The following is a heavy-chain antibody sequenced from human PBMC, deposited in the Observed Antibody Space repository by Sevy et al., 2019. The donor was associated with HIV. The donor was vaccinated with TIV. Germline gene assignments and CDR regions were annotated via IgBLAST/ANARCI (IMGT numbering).Heavy chain of an antibody. Sequence: ASLKVSCKASGGTFSSYAISWVRQAPGQGLEWMGGIIPIFGTANYAQKFQGRVTITADESTSTAYMELSSLRSEDTAVYYCARLGGLGNWNGARYFDYWGQGTLVTVSS. CDR2: IIPIFGTA. D-gene: IGHD1-1*01. J-gene: IGHJ4*02. CDR3: ARLGGLGNWNGARYFDY. V-gene: IGHV1-69*13. CDR1: GGTFSSYA.